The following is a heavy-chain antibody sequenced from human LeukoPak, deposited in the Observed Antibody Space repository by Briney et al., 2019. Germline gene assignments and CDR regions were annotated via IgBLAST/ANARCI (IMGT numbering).Heavy chain of an antibody. Sequence: VASVKVSCKASGYTFTSYDINWVRQATGQGLEWMGWMNPNSGNTGYAQKFQGRVTMTRNTSISTAYMELSSLRSEDTAVYYCATLGGSSLTFDYWGQGTLVTVSS. V-gene: IGHV1-8*01. CDR1: GYTFTSYD. CDR2: MNPNSGNT. D-gene: IGHD6-13*01. CDR3: ATLGGSSLTFDY. J-gene: IGHJ4*02.